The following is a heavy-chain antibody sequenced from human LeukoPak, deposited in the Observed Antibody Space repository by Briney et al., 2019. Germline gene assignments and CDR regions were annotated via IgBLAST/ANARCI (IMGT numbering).Heavy chain of an antibody. CDR3: AHQGTNEFESGYYGWGDHFDY. V-gene: IGHV3-33*01. Sequence: GGSLRLSCAASGFTFSSYGMHWVRQAPGKGLEWGAVIWYDGSNKYSADSVKGRFTISRDTSKNTLYLQMNRLRDEDTAVYYIAHQGTNEFESGYYGWGDHFDYWGQGTLVTVPS. CDR2: IWYDGSNK. CDR1: GFTFSSYG. J-gene: IGHJ4*02. D-gene: IGHD3-3*01.